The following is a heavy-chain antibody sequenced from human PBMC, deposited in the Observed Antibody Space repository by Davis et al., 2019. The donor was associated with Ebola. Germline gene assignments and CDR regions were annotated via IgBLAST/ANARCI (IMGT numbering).Heavy chain of an antibody. CDR1: GFTFSSYS. J-gene: IGHJ5*02. D-gene: IGHD3-10*01. V-gene: IGHV3-21*04. Sequence: PGGSLRLSCAASGFTFSSYSMNWVRQAPGKGLEWVSSISSSSSYIYYADSVKGRFTISRHNSKNTLYLQMNSLRAEDTAVYYCARDAISGGFDPWGQGTLVTVSS. CDR2: ISSSSSYI. CDR3: ARDAISGGFDP.